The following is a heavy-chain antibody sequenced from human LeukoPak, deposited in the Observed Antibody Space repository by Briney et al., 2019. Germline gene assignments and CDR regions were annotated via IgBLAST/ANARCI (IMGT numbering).Heavy chain of an antibody. D-gene: IGHD3-9*01. CDR3: ARLDYDILTGYYWIGSFVY. Sequence: GESLKISCKGSGYSFTSYWIGWVRQMPGKGLEWMGIIYPGDSDTRYSPSFQGQVTISADKSISTAYLQWSSLKASDTAMYYCARLDYDILTGYYWIGSFVYWGQGTLVTVSS. J-gene: IGHJ4*02. CDR2: IYPGDSDT. V-gene: IGHV5-51*01. CDR1: GYSFTSYW.